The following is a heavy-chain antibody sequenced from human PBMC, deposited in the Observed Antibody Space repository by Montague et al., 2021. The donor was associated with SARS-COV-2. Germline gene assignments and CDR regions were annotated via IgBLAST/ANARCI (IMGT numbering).Heavy chain of an antibody. V-gene: IGHV4-59*13. CDR3: AGDLGDY. Sequence: ETLSLTCTVSGGSISSYYWSWIRQPPGKGLEWIGYIYYSGSTNYNPSLKSRVTISVDTSKNQFSLKLSSVTAADTAVYYCAGDLGDYWGQGTLVTVSS. J-gene: IGHJ4*02. CDR2: IYYSGST. CDR1: GGSISSYY.